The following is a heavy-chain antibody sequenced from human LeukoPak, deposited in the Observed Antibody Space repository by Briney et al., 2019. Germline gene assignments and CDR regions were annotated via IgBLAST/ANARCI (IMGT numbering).Heavy chain of an antibody. V-gene: IGHV1-46*01. CDR2: INPSGGST. D-gene: IGHD5-18*01. Sequence: ASVKVSCKASGYTFTSYYMHWVRQAPGQGLEWMGIINPSGGSTNYAQKFQGRVTMTRDTSTSTVQMELSSLKSEDTAVYYCARDRSQLWVDHFDYWGQGTLVTVSS. J-gene: IGHJ4*02. CDR1: GYTFTSYY. CDR3: ARDRSQLWVDHFDY.